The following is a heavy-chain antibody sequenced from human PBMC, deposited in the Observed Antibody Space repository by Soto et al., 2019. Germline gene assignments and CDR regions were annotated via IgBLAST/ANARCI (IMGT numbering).Heavy chain of an antibody. J-gene: IGHJ6*02. CDR2: IKQGGSEK. CDR1: GFTFSSYW. Sequence: GGSLRLSCAASGFTFSSYWMKWVRQAPGKGLEWVANIKQGGSEKYYVNSVKGRFTISRDNAKNSLFLQMNRLRAEDTAVYYCARDHGDSSTSLYYFYGMDVWGQGTTVTVSS. D-gene: IGHD6-13*01. CDR3: ARDHGDSSTSLYYFYGMDV. V-gene: IGHV3-7*03.